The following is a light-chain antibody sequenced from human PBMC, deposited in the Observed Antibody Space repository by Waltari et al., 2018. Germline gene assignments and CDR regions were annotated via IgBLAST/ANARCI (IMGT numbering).Light chain of an antibody. V-gene: IGLV2-14*03. CDR1: HSDIGGYSY. Sequence: QSALTQPASVSGSPRQSITISCTGTHSDIGGYSYVTWYQHHSGKAPKLMIFGVSDRPSGVSNRFSGSKSGNTASLTISGLQAEDEADYYCSSFTSSGTWVFGGGTRVTVL. CDR2: GVS. CDR3: SSFTSSGTWV. J-gene: IGLJ3*02.